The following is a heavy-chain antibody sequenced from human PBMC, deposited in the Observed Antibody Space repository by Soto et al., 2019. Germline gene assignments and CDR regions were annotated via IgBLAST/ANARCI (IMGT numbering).Heavy chain of an antibody. CDR2: IYYSGST. Sequence: VQLQESGPGLVKPSETLSLTCIVSGGSITGSFWTWIRQPPGKGLEWIGYIYYSGSTHYSPSFKSRVTISVDTSKNQFSLRLTSVTAADTAVYYCARVEGYLLNWFDPWGQGTPVTVSS. J-gene: IGHJ5*02. CDR3: ARVEGYLLNWFDP. CDR1: GGSITGSF. V-gene: IGHV4-59*01. D-gene: IGHD6-13*01.